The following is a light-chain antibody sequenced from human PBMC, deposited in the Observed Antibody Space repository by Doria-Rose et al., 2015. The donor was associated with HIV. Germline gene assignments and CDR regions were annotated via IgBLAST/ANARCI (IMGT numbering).Light chain of an antibody. J-gene: IGKJ1*01. CDR2: DGS. V-gene: IGKV3-20*01. CDR3: HQYGTSWT. CDR1: QSFSSTY. Sequence: EIALTQSPGTLSLSPGERATLSCRARQSFSSTYLAWYQQKPGQAPSLLIYDGSTRATDIPDRFSASGSGTDFTLTINRLEPEDFALYYCHQYGTSWTFGQGTKVEI.